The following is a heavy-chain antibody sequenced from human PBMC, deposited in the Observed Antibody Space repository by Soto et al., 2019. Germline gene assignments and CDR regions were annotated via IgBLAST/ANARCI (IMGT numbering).Heavy chain of an antibody. J-gene: IGHJ6*02. CDR3: SRVGCSNSKCYTRGMDV. V-gene: IGHV4-4*07. CDR1: GGSISGYY. D-gene: IGHD2-2*01. CDR2: IYSDGTT. Sequence: SETLSLTCTVSGGSISGYYWSWVRQPAGQGLEWVGRIYSDGTTNYSPSLKSRVTRSLDTSKDQFSLHLNSVTAADTAVYYCSRVGCSNSKCYTRGMDVWGQGTTVTVSS.